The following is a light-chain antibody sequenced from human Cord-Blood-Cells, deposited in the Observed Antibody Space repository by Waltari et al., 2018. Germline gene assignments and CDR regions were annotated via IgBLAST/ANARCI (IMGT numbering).Light chain of an antibody. Sequence: QSALTQPASVSGSPGQSITISCTGTSSDVGSYNLVSWYQQHPGKVPNLMVYEGSKRTTGGSKRVSDSKCGNTASVTIAGLEAGEEADYYCCSYEGSSTLVFGGGTKLTVL. V-gene: IGLV2-23*01. CDR1: SSDVGSYNL. CDR2: EGS. CDR3: CSYEGSSTLV. J-gene: IGLJ2*01.